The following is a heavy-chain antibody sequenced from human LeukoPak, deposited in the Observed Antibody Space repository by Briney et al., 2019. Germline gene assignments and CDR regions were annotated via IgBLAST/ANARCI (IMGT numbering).Heavy chain of an antibody. CDR2: ISASGGNT. CDR3: AKGGIVVVPAARPMDV. J-gene: IGHJ6*02. Sequence: GALRLSCAASGFTFSIYAMSWVRQAPGKGLEWVSAISASGGNTYYADSVKGRFTISRDNSKNTPYLQMNSLRADDTAVYFCAKGGIVVVPAARPMDVWGQGTTVTVSS. D-gene: IGHD2-2*01. CDR1: GFTFSIYA. V-gene: IGHV3-23*01.